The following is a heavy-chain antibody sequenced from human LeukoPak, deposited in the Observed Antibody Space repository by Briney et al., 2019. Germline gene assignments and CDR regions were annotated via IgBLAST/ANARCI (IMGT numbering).Heavy chain of an antibody. CDR1: GGSISSYY. Sequence: SETLSLTCTVSGGSISSYYWSWIRQPPGKGLEWIGYIYYSGSTNYNPSLKSRVTMSVDRSKNQLFLNLTSVTAADTAVYYCAKDRDYALAPFHFWGQGTLVTVSS. CDR3: AKDRDYALAPFHF. D-gene: IGHD3-16*01. CDR2: IYYSGST. V-gene: IGHV4-59*12. J-gene: IGHJ4*02.